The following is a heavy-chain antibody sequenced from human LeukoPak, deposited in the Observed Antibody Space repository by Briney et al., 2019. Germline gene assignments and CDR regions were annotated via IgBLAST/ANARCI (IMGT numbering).Heavy chain of an antibody. Sequence: KSSETLSLTCAVYGGSFSGYYWSWIRQPPGKGLEWIGEINHSGSTNYNPSLKSRVTISVDTSKNQFSLKLSSVTAADTAVYYCARAGDIVVVPAAVFDYWGQETLVTVSS. CDR3: ARAGDIVVVPAAVFDY. V-gene: IGHV4-34*01. D-gene: IGHD2-2*01. J-gene: IGHJ4*02. CDR1: GGSFSGYY. CDR2: INHSGST.